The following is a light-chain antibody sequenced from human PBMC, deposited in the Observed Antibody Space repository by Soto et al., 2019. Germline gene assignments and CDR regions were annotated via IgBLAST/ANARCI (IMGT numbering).Light chain of an antibody. CDR3: QQYYNTGA. CDR2: WAS. J-gene: IGKJ1*01. CDR1: QSVLYSSNNKNY. Sequence: DIVMTQSPDSLAVSLGERATINCKSSQSVLYSSNNKNYLAWYQQKPGQPPKLLIYWASTRESGVPDRFGGSGSGTDFTLTISSLQAEDVAVYYCQQYYNTGAFGQGTKVEIK. V-gene: IGKV4-1*01.